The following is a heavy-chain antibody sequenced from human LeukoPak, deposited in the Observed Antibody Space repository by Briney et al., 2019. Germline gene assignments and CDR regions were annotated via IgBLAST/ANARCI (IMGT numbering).Heavy chain of an antibody. Sequence: PSETLSLTCAVSGDSINSGGHSWIWIRQPPGKGLELIGYVSYTGSTYSNPSLRSRVTISVDTSKNHFSLELTSVTAADTAVYYCARGSSRVPFDYWAQGTLVTVSS. V-gene: IGHV4-30-4*07. CDR1: GDSINSGGHS. CDR3: ARGSSRVPFDY. D-gene: IGHD6-6*01. J-gene: IGHJ4*02. CDR2: VSYTGST.